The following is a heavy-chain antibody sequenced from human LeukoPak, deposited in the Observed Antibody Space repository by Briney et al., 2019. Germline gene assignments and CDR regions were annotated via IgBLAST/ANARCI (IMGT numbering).Heavy chain of an antibody. V-gene: IGHV3-74*01. CDR3: ARGSGSSATY. CDR2: INSDGSRT. Sequence: GGSVRLSCAASGFTFRRYWMHWVRQAPGRGLVGVSRINSDGSRTSYADSVKGRFTISRDNAKNTLYLQMNSLRPEDTAVYYCARGSGSSATYWGQGTLVTVSS. J-gene: IGHJ4*02. D-gene: IGHD1-26*01. CDR1: GFTFRRYW.